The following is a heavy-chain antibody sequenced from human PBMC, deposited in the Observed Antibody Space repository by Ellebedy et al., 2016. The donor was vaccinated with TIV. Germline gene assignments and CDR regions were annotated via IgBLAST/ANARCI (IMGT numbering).Heavy chain of an antibody. J-gene: IGHJ3*02. CDR3: ARLIGGTCQCAFDI. CDR1: GFTISRHW. Sequence: GESLKISCAASGFTISRHWTSWVRQGPGKGLEWVANINQDGGKKNYVDSVRGRFTISRDNAKNSLYLQMNSLRAEDTAVYYCARLIGGTCQCAFDIWGQGTMVTVSS. CDR2: INQDGGKK. D-gene: IGHD2-15*01. V-gene: IGHV3-7*01.